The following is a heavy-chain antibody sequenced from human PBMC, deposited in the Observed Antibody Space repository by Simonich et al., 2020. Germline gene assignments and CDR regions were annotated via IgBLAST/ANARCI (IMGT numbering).Heavy chain of an antibody. CDR3: AKDSSLVGATDWFDP. V-gene: IGHV3-23*01. CDR2: IRGSGGST. CDR1: GFTFSSYA. D-gene: IGHD1-26*01. J-gene: IGHJ5*02. Sequence: EVQLLESGGGLVQPGGSLRLSCAASGFTFSSYAMSWVRQAPGKGLGCVSTIRGSGGSTYYADSVKGRFTISRDNSKNTLYLQMNSLRAEDTAVYYCAKDSSLVGATDWFDPWGQGTLVTVSS.